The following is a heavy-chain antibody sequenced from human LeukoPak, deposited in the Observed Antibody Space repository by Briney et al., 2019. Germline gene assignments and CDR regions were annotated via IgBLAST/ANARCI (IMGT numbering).Heavy chain of an antibody. CDR2: ISWNSGSI. CDR3: ACGLDCTNGVRPFDY. CDR1: GFTIDDYA. V-gene: IGHV3-9*01. D-gene: IGHD2-8*01. Sequence: PGGSLRFSCAASGFTIDDYAMHWVRLAPGKGLEWGIGISWNSGSIGYADSVKGRFTISRDNAKNSLYLQMNRLRAEDTALYYCACGLDCTNGVRPFDYCGQGTLVTVSS. J-gene: IGHJ4*02.